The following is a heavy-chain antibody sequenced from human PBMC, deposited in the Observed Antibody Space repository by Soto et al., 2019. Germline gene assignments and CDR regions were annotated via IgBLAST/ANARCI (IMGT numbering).Heavy chain of an antibody. V-gene: IGHV4-30-2*01. D-gene: IGHD4-17*01. Sequence: QLQLQESGSGLVKPSQTLSLTCAVAGGSISSGGYSWNWIRQPPGKGLEWIGYIYHSGSTYYNPALKSPVTISLDRSKHQFSLKLTSVTPADTAVYYCATMTTLTTRAIDIWGQGTMVTVSS. CDR3: ATMTTLTTRAIDI. J-gene: IGHJ3*02. CDR1: GGSISSGGYS. CDR2: IYHSGST.